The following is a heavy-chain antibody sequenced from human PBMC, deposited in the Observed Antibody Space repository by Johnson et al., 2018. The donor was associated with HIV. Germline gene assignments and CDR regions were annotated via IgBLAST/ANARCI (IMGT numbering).Heavy chain of an antibody. V-gene: IGHV3-30*02. CDR3: AKSGLFVLVVYAPDVFDV. Sequence: QVQLVESGGGVVQPGGSLRLSCAASGFTFSSYGMLWVRQAPGKGLEWVAFIRYDGSNEYYADSVKDRFTISRDNSKNTLYLQMNSLRAEDTAVYYCAKSGLFVLVVYAPDVFDVWGQGTMVTVSS. CDR2: IRYDGSNE. D-gene: IGHD2-8*02. J-gene: IGHJ3*01. CDR1: GFTFSSYG.